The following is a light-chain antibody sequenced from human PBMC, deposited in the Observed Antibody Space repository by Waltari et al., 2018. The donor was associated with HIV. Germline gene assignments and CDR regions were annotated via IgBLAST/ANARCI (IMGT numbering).Light chain of an antibody. CDR2: EVS. CDR1: SSDVGGYNY. Sequence: QSALTQPASVSGSPGQSITISCTGTSSDVGGYNYVSWYQQHPGKAHKLMIYEVSKWRSAVSNRCSVSKSGNTASLTISGLQAEAEADYYCCSYTSSSTLYVFGTGTKVTAL. J-gene: IGLJ1*01. CDR3: CSYTSSSTLYV. V-gene: IGLV2-14*01.